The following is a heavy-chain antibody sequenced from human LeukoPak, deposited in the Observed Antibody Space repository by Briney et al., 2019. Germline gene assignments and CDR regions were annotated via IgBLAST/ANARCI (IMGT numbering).Heavy chain of an antibody. Sequence: PSDTVSLIHTVSGGSLSSGGEFWSWIPQPPGKAVGWVGYIYYGGSTYYNPSLKSRVTISVDTSKNQFSLKLSSVTAADTAVYYCARGVVATISNWGQGTLVTVSS. CDR3: ARGVVATISN. J-gene: IGHJ4*02. CDR1: GGSLSSGGEF. D-gene: IGHD5-24*01. V-gene: IGHV4-30-4*02. CDR2: IYYGGST.